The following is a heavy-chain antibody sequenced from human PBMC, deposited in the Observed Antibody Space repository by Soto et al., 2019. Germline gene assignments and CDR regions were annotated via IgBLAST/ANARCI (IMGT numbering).Heavy chain of an antibody. J-gene: IGHJ6*02. CDR2: ISGSGGST. D-gene: IGHD2-15*01. V-gene: IGHV3-23*01. CDR1: GFTFSSYA. Sequence: EVQLLESGGGLVQPGGSLRLSCAASGFTFSSYAMSWVRQAPGKGLEWVSAISGSGGSTYYADSVKGRFTISRDNSKNTRYVQMNSLRAEDTAVYYCAKRASSASRGASGGMDVWGQGTTVTVSS. CDR3: AKRASSASRGASGGMDV.